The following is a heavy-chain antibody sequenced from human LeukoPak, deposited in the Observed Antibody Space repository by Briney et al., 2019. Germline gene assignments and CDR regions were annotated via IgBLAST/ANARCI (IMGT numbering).Heavy chain of an antibody. CDR1: GGSISSSNW. CDR3: ASRQWDGYYYYGMDV. D-gene: IGHD1-26*01. CDR2: IYHSGST. J-gene: IGHJ6*02. V-gene: IGHV4-4*02. Sequence: SETLSLTCAVSGGSISSSNWWSWVRQPPGKGLEWIGEIYHSGSTNYNPSLKSRVTIAVDKSKNQFSLKLSSVTAADTAVYYCASRQWDGYYYYGMDVWGQGTTVTVSS.